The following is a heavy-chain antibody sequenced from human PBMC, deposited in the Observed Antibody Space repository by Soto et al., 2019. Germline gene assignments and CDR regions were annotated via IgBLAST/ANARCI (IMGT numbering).Heavy chain of an antibody. CDR1: GGSISSYY. CDR2: IYYSGST. J-gene: IGHJ4*02. CDR3: ASGGYCSGGSCYLTRFDY. D-gene: IGHD2-15*01. V-gene: IGHV4-59*08. Sequence: PSETLSLTCTVSGGSISSYYWSWIRQPPGKGLEWIGYIYYSGSTNYNPSLKSRVTISVDTSKNQFSLKLSSVTAADTAVYYCASGGYCSGGSCYLTRFDYWGQGTLVTVSS.